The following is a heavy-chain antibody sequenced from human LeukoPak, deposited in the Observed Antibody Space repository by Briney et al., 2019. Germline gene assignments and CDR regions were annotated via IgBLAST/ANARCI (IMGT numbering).Heavy chain of an antibody. Sequence: SSVKLSCKASGGTFSSYAISRVRQSPGHGLEWLGGIIPFFVAANSAPKLQGRVAVSTDESTSTAYMELSNLRTKDTAVYYCARGNSSSLYENDVFDIWGQGTMVTVSS. J-gene: IGHJ3*02. D-gene: IGHD6-13*01. CDR3: ARGNSSSLYENDVFDI. CDR1: GGTFSSYA. CDR2: IIPFFVAA. V-gene: IGHV1-69*05.